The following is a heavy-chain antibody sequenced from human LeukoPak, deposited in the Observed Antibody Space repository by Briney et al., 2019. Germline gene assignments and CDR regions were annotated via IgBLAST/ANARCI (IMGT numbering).Heavy chain of an antibody. CDR1: GYTLTELS. J-gene: IGHJ3*02. CDR3: ARDQSSGARVSWAFDI. D-gene: IGHD3-10*01. Sequence: GASVKVSCKVSGYTLTELSMHWVRQAPGKGLEWMGGFDPEDGETIYAQKFQGRVTMTEDTSTDTAYMELSSLRSEDTAVYYCARDQSSGARVSWAFDIWGQGTMVTVSS. V-gene: IGHV1-24*01. CDR2: FDPEDGET.